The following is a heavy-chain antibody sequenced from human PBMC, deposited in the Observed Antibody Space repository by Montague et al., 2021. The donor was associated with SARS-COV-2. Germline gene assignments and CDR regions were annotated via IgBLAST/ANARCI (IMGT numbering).Heavy chain of an antibody. D-gene: IGHD3-10*01. CDR3: ARTITIVRGAIIYDF. CDR1: GFTFNIYA. Sequence: SLRLSCAASGFTFNIYAIHWVRRAPGKGLEYVSSITSTGGDTYYASSVEGRFTISRDNSRNTLFLQMGSLRVEDTAVYYCARTITIVRGAIIYDFWGQGTLVTVSS. V-gene: IGHV3-64*01. CDR2: ITSTGGDT. J-gene: IGHJ4*02.